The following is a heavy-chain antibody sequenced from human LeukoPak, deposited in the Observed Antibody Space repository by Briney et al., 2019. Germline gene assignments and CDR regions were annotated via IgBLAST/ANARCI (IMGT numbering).Heavy chain of an antibody. CDR3: ARGLKTGNDAFDI. V-gene: IGHV1-46*01. J-gene: IGHJ3*02. D-gene: IGHD7-27*01. Sequence: ASVKVSCKASGYTFTSYYMHWVRQAPGQGLEWMGIINPSGGSTSYAQKFQGRVTMTRNTSISTAYMELSSLRSEDTAVYYCARGLKTGNDAFDIWGQGTLVTGSS. CDR2: INPSGGST. CDR1: GYTFTSYY.